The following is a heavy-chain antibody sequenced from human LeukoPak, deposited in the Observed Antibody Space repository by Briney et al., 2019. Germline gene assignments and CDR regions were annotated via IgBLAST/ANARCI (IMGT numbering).Heavy chain of an antibody. CDR3: ASSGVGASSYFDY. J-gene: IGHJ4*02. CDR1: GNTFTSYY. D-gene: IGHD1-26*01. Sequence: ASVKVSCKASGNTFTSYYMHWVRQAPGQGLEWMGIINPNSGGTNYAQKFQGRVTMTRDTSISTAYMELSRLRSDDTAVYYCASSGVGASSYFDYWGQGTLVTVSS. V-gene: IGHV1-2*02. CDR2: INPNSGGT.